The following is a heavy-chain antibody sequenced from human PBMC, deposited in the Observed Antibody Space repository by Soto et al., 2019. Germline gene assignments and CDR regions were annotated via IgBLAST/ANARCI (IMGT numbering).Heavy chain of an antibody. Sequence: GGSLRLSCVASGFAFRTYGMSWVRQTPGQGLEWVSAINAGGRGAYYADSVKGRFVISRDNSKNTLYLQMNSLRAEDSAVYYCAKDRGCSSATCYQADWGQGTLVTVSS. CDR2: INAGGRGA. J-gene: IGHJ4*02. D-gene: IGHD2-2*01. CDR3: AKDRGCSSATCYQAD. CDR1: GFAFRTYG. V-gene: IGHV3-23*01.